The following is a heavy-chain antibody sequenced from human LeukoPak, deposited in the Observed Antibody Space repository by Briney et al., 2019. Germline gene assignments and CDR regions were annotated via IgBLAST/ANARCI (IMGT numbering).Heavy chain of an antibody. CDR1: GYTFTGYY. V-gene: IGHV1-2*02. J-gene: IGHJ5*02. CDR2: INPNSGGT. Sequence: ASVKVSCKASGYTFTGYYMHWVRQAPGQGLEWMGWINPNSGGTNYAQKFQGRVTMTRDTSISTAYMELSRLRSDDTAVYYCARAYRRAAAGPRHHWSDPWGQGTLVTVSS. D-gene: IGHD6-13*01. CDR3: ARAYRRAAAGPRHHWSDP.